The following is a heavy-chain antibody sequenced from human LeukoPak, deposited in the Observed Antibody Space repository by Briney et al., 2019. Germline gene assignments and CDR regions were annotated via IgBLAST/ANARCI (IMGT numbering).Heavy chain of an antibody. CDR1: GFTFSNAW. CDR2: IKMQTEGRTT. V-gene: IGHV3-15*01. D-gene: IGHD4-17*01. J-gene: IGHJ4*02. CDR3: TTGGTVTFDY. Sequence: GGSLRLSCAVSGFTFSNAWMNWVRQAQGKGLEWVGRIKMQTEGRTTDYAAPVKGRFTISRDDSKNTLYLQMNSLKTEDTAVYYCTTGGTVTFDYWGQGTLVTVSS.